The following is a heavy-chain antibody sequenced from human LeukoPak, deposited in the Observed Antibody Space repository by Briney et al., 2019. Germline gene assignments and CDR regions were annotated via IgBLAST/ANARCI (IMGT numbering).Heavy chain of an antibody. CDR3: AKDRADILTGPWGY. J-gene: IGHJ4*02. CDR1: GFTFSSYA. CDR2: ISGGGGST. V-gene: IGHV3-23*01. D-gene: IGHD3-9*01. Sequence: GGSLRLSCAASGFTFSSYAMSWVRQAPGKGLEWVSVISGGGGSTYYADSVKGRFTISRDNSKNTLYLQMNSLRAEDTAVYYCAKDRADILTGPWGYWGQGTLVTVSS.